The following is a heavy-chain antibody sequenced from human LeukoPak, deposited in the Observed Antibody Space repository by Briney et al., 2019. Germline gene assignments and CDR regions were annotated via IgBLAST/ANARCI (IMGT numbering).Heavy chain of an antibody. D-gene: IGHD3-10*01. Sequence: SETLSLTCAVYGGSFSGYYWGWIRQPPGKGLEWIGEINHSGSTNYNPSLKSRVTISVDTSKNQFSLKLSSVTAADTAVYYCARGTPLYGSGRDVWGKGTTVTVSS. V-gene: IGHV4-34*01. CDR1: GGSFSGYY. CDR3: ARGTPLYGSGRDV. J-gene: IGHJ6*04. CDR2: INHSGST.